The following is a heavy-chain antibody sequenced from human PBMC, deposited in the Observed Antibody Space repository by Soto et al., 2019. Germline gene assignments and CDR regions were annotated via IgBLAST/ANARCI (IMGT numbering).Heavy chain of an antibody. Sequence: GGSLRLSCAASGFTFSIYEMNWVRQAPGKGLEWVSYISSSGSTIYYADSVKGRFTISRDNAKNSLYLQMNSLRAEDTAVYYCASWESYYYDSSGYSNHYYYGMDVWGQGTTVTVSS. CDR2: ISSSGSTI. V-gene: IGHV3-48*03. CDR3: ASWESYYYDSSGYSNHYYYGMDV. CDR1: GFTFSIYE. J-gene: IGHJ6*02. D-gene: IGHD3-22*01.